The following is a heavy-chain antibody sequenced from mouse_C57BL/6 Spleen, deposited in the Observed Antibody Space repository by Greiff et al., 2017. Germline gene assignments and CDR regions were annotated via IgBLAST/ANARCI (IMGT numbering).Heavy chain of an antibody. J-gene: IGHJ4*01. CDR3: ARSTAQATDDAMDY. CDR1: GYTFTSYW. V-gene: IGHV1-59*01. D-gene: IGHD3-2*02. Sequence: QVQLQQPGAELVRPGTSVKLSCKASGYTFTSYWMHWVKQRPGQGLEWIGVIDPSDSYTNSNQKFKGKATLTVDTSSSTAYMQLSSLTSEDSAGYYCARSTAQATDDAMDYWGQGTSVTVSS. CDR2: IDPSDSYT.